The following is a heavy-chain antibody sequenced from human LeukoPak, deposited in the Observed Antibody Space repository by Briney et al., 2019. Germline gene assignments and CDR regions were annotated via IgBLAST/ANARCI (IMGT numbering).Heavy chain of an antibody. CDR3: ARSDGYSGYDFMIYYYYGMDV. CDR2: IYYSGST. J-gene: IGHJ6*02. D-gene: IGHD5-12*01. Sequence: SETLSLTCTVSGGSISSYYWSWIRQPPGKGLEWIGYIYYSGSTNYNPSLKSRVTISVDTSKNQFSLKLSSVTAADTAVHYCARSDGYSGYDFMIYYYYGMDVWGQGTTVTVSS. CDR1: GGSISSYY. V-gene: IGHV4-59*01.